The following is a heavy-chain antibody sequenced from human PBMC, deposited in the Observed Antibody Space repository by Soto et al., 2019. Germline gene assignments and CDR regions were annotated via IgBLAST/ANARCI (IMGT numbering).Heavy chain of an antibody. D-gene: IGHD3-3*01. V-gene: IGHV3-73*02. J-gene: IGHJ4*02. CDR2: IRRKANNYAT. CDR3: TRGIAVWSGSPRYYLDY. CDR1: GFIFSDSA. Sequence: EVQLVESGGGLVQPGGSLKLSCAASGFIFSDSALHWVRQASGKGLEWVGRIRRKANNYATTYAASGEGRFAISRDDSKNTAYLQMTRLKTEDTAIYYCTRGIAVWSGSPRYYLDYWGQGTLVTVSS.